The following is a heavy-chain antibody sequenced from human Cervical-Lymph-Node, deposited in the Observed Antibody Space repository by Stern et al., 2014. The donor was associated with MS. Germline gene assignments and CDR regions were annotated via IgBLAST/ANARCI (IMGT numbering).Heavy chain of an antibody. CDR2: IYPADSDT. Sequence: EVQLVESGAEVKKPGESLKISCRTSGYTFSNFWIGWVRQMPGKGLEWMGVIYPADSDTTYSPSCQGQVTISADESISPAYLQWRSLKASDTAMYYCVRRRDSAGYDTFDLWGQGTMLIVSS. CDR3: VRRRDSAGYDTFDL. CDR1: GYTFSNFW. V-gene: IGHV5-51*01. J-gene: IGHJ3*01. D-gene: IGHD3-22*01.